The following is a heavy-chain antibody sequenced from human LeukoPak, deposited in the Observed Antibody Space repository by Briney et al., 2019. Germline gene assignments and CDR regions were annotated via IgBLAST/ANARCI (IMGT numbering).Heavy chain of an antibody. CDR1: GFTFSSYA. Sequence: GGSLRLSCSTSGFTFSSYAMHWVRQAPGKGLEYVSAISSNGGSTYYADSVKGGFTISRDNSKNTLYLQMSSLRAEDTAVYYCVKGDDSSGYYLPLLWYWGQGTLVTVSS. CDR2: ISSNGGST. J-gene: IGHJ4*02. V-gene: IGHV3-64D*09. D-gene: IGHD3-22*01. CDR3: VKGDDSSGYYLPLLWY.